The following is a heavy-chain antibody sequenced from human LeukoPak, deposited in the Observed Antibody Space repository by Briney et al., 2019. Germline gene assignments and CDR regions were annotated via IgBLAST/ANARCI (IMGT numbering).Heavy chain of an antibody. CDR3: ARSPRITIFGVVITHTWPPDYYYYGMDV. Sequence: GASVNVSCKASGYTFTSYYMHWVRQAPGQGLEWMGIINPSGGSTSYAQKFQGRVTMTRDTSTSTVYMELSSLRSEDTAVYYCARSPRITIFGVVITHTWPPDYYYYGMDVWGQGTTVTVS. J-gene: IGHJ6*02. CDR1: GYTFTSYY. D-gene: IGHD3-3*01. CDR2: INPSGGST. V-gene: IGHV1-46*01.